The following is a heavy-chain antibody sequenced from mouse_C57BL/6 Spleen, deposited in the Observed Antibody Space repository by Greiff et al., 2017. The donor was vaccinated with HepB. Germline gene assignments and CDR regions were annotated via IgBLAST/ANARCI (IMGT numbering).Heavy chain of an antibody. V-gene: IGHV5-15*01. CDR3: ARWITTAGYAMDY. D-gene: IGHD1-2*01. CDR2: ISNLAYSI. Sequence: EVKVVDSGGGLVQPGGSLKLSCAASGFTFSDYGMAWVRQAPRKGPEWVAFISNLAYSIYYADTVTGRFTISRENAKNTLYLEMSSLRSEDTAMYYCARWITTAGYAMDYWGQGTSVTVSS. CDR1: GFTFSDYG. J-gene: IGHJ4*01.